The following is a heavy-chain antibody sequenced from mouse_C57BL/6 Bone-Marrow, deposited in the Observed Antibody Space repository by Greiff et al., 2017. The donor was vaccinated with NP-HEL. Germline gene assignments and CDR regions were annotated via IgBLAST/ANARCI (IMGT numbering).Heavy chain of an antibody. J-gene: IGHJ2*01. CDR1: GYTFTSYT. Sequence: QVQLQQSGAELARPGASVKMSCKASGYTFTSYTMHWVKQRPGQGLEWIGYINPSSGYTKYNQKFKDKATLTADKSSSTAYMQLSSLTSEDSAVYYCARGNYYGSSGAFWGQGTTLTVSS. D-gene: IGHD1-1*01. CDR2: INPSSGYT. CDR3: ARGNYYGSSGAF. V-gene: IGHV1-4*01.